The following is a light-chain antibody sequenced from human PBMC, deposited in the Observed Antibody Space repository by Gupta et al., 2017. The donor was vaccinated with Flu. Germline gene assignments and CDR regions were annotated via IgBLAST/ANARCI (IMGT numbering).Light chain of an antibody. CDR1: QGIRDY. CDR3: RQQFSYPWT. CDR2: ATY. V-gene: IGKV1-17*01. Sequence: RSSLSASVGDTVTITCRASQGIRDYLGWYQQKPGRAPKLLISATYNLQSGVPSRFSGTAAGTEFTLTISSLQAEDFATYYCRQQFSYPWTFGQGTKVDIK. J-gene: IGKJ1*01.